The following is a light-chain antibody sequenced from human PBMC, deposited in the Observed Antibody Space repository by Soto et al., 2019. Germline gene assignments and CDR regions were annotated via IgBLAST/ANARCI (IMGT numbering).Light chain of an antibody. CDR1: ESISRH. J-gene: IGKJ5*01. CDR2: AAS. Sequence: DIQMTQSPSSLSGSVGDRVTITCRASESISRHLNWYQQKPGKAPKLLIYAASSLQNGVPSRFRGGGSGTDFTLTISNLHPEDFATYYCQQTYTTLSITFGQGTRLDIK. V-gene: IGKV1-39*01. CDR3: QQTYTTLSIT.